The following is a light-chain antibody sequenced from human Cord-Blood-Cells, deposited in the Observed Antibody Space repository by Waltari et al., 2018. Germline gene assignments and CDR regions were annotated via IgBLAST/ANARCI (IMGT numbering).Light chain of an antibody. Sequence: EIVLTQSPGTLSLSPGERATLSCRASQSVSSSYLAWYQQKPGQAPGLLIYGASSRATGIPDRLSGSGSGTDFTLTISRLEPEDFAVYYCQQYGSSPMYTFGQGTKLEIK. CDR3: QQYGSSPMYT. CDR1: QSVSSSY. CDR2: GAS. V-gene: IGKV3-20*01. J-gene: IGKJ2*01.